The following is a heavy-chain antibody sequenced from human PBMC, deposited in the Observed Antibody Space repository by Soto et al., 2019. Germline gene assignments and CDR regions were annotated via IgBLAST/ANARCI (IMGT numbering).Heavy chain of an antibody. CDR2: IYYNGNT. Sequence: PSETLSLTCTVSGGSMSSFYWSWIRQPPGKGLEWIGYIYYNGNTNYSPSLKSRVTMSVDTSKNQVFLKLTSVTAADTAVYFCASGRWYLAYWGQGTLVTVSS. D-gene: IGHD6-13*01. V-gene: IGHV4-59*01. CDR3: ASGRWYLAY. J-gene: IGHJ4*02. CDR1: GGSMSSFY.